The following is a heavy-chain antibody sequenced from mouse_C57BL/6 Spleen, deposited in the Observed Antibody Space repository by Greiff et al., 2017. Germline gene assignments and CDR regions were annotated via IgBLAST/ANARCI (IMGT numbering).Heavy chain of an antibody. CDR3: ARLGGPAWFAY. V-gene: IGHV1-61*01. CDR2: IYPSDSET. CDR1: GYTFTSYW. Sequence: VQLQQPGAELVRPGSSVKLSCKASGYTFTSYWMDWVKQRPGQGLEWIGNIYPSDSETHYNQKFKDKATLTVDKSSSTAYMPLSSLTSEDSAVYYCARLGGPAWFAYWGQGTLVTVSA. J-gene: IGHJ3*01.